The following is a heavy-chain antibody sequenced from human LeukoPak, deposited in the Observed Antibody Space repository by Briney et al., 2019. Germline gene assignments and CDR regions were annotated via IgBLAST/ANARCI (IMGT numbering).Heavy chain of an antibody. CDR2: FNSDGSST. Sequence: SGGSLRLSCAASGFTFSTYWMHWVRQAPGKGLVWVSRFNSDGSSTYYADPVKGRFTISRDNAKNTLYLQMNSLRAEDTAVYYCARGRHYLDSWGQGTPVTVSS. CDR1: GFTFSTYW. J-gene: IGHJ4*02. V-gene: IGHV3-74*01. CDR3: ARGRHYLDS.